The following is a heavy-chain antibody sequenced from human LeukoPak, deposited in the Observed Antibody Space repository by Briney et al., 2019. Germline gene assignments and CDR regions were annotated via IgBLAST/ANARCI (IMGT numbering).Heavy chain of an antibody. V-gene: IGHV1-2*06. CDR2: INPNSGGT. Sequence: ASVKVSCKASGYTFTGYYMHWVRQAPGQGLEWMGRINPNSGGTNYAQKFQGRVIMTRDTSISTAYMELSRLRSDDTAVYYCARDQSGAYYYDSSGYSFDYWGQGTLVTVSS. D-gene: IGHD3-22*01. CDR1: GYTFTGYY. CDR3: ARDQSGAYYYDSSGYSFDY. J-gene: IGHJ4*02.